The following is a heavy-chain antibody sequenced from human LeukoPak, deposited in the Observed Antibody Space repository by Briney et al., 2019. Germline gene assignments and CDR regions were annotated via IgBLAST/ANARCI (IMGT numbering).Heavy chain of an antibody. CDR3: ARGYCSGGSCYDSLDY. D-gene: IGHD2-15*01. J-gene: IGHJ4*02. Sequence: SETLSLTCAVYGGSFSGYYWSWVRQPPGKGLEWIGEINHSGSTNYNPSLKSRVTISVDTSKNQFSLKLSSVTAADTAVYYCARGYCSGGSCYDSLDYWGQGTLVTVSS. CDR1: GGSFSGYY. CDR2: INHSGST. V-gene: IGHV4-34*01.